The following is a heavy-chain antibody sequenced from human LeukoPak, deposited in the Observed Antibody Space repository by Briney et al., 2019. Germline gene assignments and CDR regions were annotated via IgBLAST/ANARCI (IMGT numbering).Heavy chain of an antibody. CDR3: ARGKFTSFDN. Sequence: SQTLSLTCVISGDSIFTNNVGWNWIRQSPSRGLEWLGRTYYRSKWSFDYAVSVKSRITINADTSKNQFSLQLSSVTPEDTAVYYCARGKFTSFDNWGKGTLVTVSS. CDR1: GDSIFTNNVG. V-gene: IGHV6-1*01. J-gene: IGHJ4*02. D-gene: IGHD2-2*01. CDR2: TYYRSKWSF.